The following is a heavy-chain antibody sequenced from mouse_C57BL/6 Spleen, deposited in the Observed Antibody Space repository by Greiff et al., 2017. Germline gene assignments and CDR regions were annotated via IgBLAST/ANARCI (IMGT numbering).Heavy chain of an antibody. CDR2: INPNNGGT. D-gene: IGHD1-1*01. V-gene: IGHV1-26*01. CDR1: GYTFTDYY. J-gene: IGHJ1*03. Sequence: EVQLQQSGPELVKPGASVKISCKASGYTFTDYYMNWVKQSHGKSLEWIGDINPNNGGTSYNQKFKGKATLTVDKSSSTAYMELRSLTSEDSAVYYCAREITTVVATFHWYFDVWGTGTTVTVSS. CDR3: AREITTVVATFHWYFDV.